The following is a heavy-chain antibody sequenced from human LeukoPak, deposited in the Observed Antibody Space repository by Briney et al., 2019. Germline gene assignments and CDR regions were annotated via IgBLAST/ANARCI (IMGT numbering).Heavy chain of an antibody. V-gene: IGHV3-30*02. Sequence: GGSLRLSCAASGFTFSSYGMHWVRQAPGKGLEWVAFIRYDGSNKYYADSVKGRFTISRDNSKNTLYLQMNSLRAEDTAVYYCAKDRTNYYDSSGYSIGYWGQGTLVTVSS. CDR3: AKDRTNYYDSSGYSIGY. CDR1: GFTFSSYG. CDR2: IRYDGSNK. D-gene: IGHD3-22*01. J-gene: IGHJ4*02.